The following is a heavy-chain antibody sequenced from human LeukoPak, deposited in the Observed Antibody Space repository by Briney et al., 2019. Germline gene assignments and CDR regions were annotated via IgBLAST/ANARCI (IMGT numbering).Heavy chain of an antibody. CDR3: ARGYCSGGSCYSYYYYNYMDV. J-gene: IGHJ6*03. CDR2: INHSGST. V-gene: IGHV4-34*01. D-gene: IGHD2-15*01. Sequence: SETLSLTCAVYGGSFSGYYWSWIRQPPGKGLEWIGEINHSGSTNYNPSLKSRVTISVDTSKNQFSLKLSSVTATDTAVYYCARGYCSGGSCYSYYYYNYMDVWGKGTTVTVSS. CDR1: GGSFSGYY.